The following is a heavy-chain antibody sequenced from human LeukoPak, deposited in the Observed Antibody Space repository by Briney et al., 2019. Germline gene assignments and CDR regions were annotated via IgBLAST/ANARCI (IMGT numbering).Heavy chain of an antibody. J-gene: IGHJ4*02. D-gene: IGHD5/OR15-5a*01. V-gene: IGHV3-53*01. CDR3: ASLLSHYFDY. CDR2: IYSGGST. CDR1: GFTFSSYA. Sequence: GGSLRLSCAASGFTFSSYAMSWVHQAPGKGLEWVSVIYSGGSTYYADSVKGRFTISRDNSKNTLYLQMNSLRAEDTAVYYCASLLSHYFDYWGQGTLVTVSS.